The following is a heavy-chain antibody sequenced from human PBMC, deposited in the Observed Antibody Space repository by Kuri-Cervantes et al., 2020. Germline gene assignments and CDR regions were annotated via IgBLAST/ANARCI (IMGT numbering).Heavy chain of an antibody. CDR2: IKQDGSEK. V-gene: IGHV3-7*01. Sequence: GGSLRLSCAASGFTFSSYGMHWVRQAPGKGLEWVANIKQDGSEKYYVDSVKGRFTISRDNAKNSLYLQMNSLRAEDTAVYYCARIEDWYFDLWGRGTLVTVSS. J-gene: IGHJ2*01. CDR3: ARIEDWYFDL. CDR1: GFTFSSYG.